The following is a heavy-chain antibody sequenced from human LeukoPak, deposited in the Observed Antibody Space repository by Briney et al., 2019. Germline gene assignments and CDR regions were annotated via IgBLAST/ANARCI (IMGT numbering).Heavy chain of an antibody. CDR2: IYHSGST. CDR1: GGSISSGGYS. V-gene: IGHV4-30-2*01. CDR3: ARVSQYYYDSSGYLDY. J-gene: IGHJ4*02. D-gene: IGHD3-22*01. Sequence: SETLSLTCAVSGGSISSGGYSWSWIRQPPGKGLEWIGYIYHSGSTYYNPSLKSRVTISVDRSKNQFSLKLSSVTAADTAVYYCARVSQYYYDSSGYLDYWGQGTLVTVSS.